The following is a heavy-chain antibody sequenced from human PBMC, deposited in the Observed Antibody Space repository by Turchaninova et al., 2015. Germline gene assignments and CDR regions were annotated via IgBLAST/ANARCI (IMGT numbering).Heavy chain of an antibody. V-gene: IGHV3-23*01. J-gene: IGHJ5*02. D-gene: IGHD3-16*01. CDR1: GFTFSSYA. CDR2: ISGSGGNT. CDR3: AKGWGPYTYFGVS. Sequence: EVQLLESWGGLVHPGGSLRLSCAASGFTFSSYAMSWVRQAPGEGREWVSAISGSGGNTYYADSVKGRFTISRDNSKNTLDLQMNRLRAEDTAVYYCAKGWGPYTYFGVSWGQGTLVTVSS.